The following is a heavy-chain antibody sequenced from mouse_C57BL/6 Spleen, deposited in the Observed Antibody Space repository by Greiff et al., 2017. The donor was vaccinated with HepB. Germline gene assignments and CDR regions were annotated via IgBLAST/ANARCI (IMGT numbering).Heavy chain of an antibody. CDR3: ARDTTVVAGGYFDV. CDR2: INYDGSST. Sequence: DVKLVESEGGLVQPGSSMKLSCTASGFTFCDYYMAWVRQVPEKGLEWVANINYDGSSTYYLDSLKSRFIISRDNAKNILYLQMSSLKSEDTATYYCARDTTVVAGGYFDVWGTGTTVTVSS. J-gene: IGHJ1*03. CDR1: GFTFCDYY. D-gene: IGHD1-1*01. V-gene: IGHV5-16*01.